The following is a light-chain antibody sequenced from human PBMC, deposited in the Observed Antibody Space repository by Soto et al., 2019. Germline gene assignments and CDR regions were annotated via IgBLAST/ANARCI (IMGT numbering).Light chain of an antibody. CDR2: AAS. CDR1: QGIRND. CDR3: RQDYNYPRT. V-gene: IGKV1-6*01. J-gene: IGKJ1*01. Sequence: AIQMTQSPSSLSASVGDRVTITCRASQGIRNDLGWYQQKPGKAPKLLIYAASSLQSGVPSRFSGSGSGTDFTLTISSLQPEDYATYYCRQDYNYPRTFGQGTKVDIK.